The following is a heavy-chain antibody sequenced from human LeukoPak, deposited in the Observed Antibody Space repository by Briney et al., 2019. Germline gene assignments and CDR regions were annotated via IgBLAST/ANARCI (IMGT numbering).Heavy chain of an antibody. CDR2: MNPNSGNT. CDR3: ARGGDSSGYVPDY. CDR1: GYTFTRYD. V-gene: IGHV1-8*01. D-gene: IGHD3-22*01. J-gene: IGHJ4*02. Sequence: ASVKVSCKASGYTFTRYDINWVRQATGHGLEWMGWMNPNSGNTGYAQKFQGRVTMTRNTSISTAYMERSSLRSGDTAVYYCARGGDSSGYVPDYWGQGTLVTVSS.